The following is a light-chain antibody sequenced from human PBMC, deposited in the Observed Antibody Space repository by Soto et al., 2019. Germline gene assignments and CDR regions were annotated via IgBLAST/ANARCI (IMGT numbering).Light chain of an antibody. J-gene: IGKJ4*01. CDR1: ETIASY. V-gene: IGKV1-39*01. CDR3: QQSYSNILS. Sequence: IQMTQSPSSLSASVGDRVTITCRASETIASYVNWYQQRPGKAPKLLIYASSTLQSGVPSRFSGSGSGADFSLTISSLQPEDFATYYCQQSYSNILSFGGGTRVEL. CDR2: ASS.